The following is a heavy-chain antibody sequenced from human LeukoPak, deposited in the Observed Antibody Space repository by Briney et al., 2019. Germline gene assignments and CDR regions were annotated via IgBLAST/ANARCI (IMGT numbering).Heavy chain of an antibody. CDR1: GYSFTSYW. CDR3: ARVYYDILTGYYIDY. CDR2: IYPGDSDT. D-gene: IGHD3-9*01. V-gene: IGHV5-51*01. Sequence: GESLKISCKGSGYSFTSYWIGWVRQMPGKGLEWMGIIYPGDSDTRYGPSFQGQVTISADKSISTAYLQWSSLKASDTAMYYCARVYYDILTGYYIDYWGQGTLVTVSS. J-gene: IGHJ4*02.